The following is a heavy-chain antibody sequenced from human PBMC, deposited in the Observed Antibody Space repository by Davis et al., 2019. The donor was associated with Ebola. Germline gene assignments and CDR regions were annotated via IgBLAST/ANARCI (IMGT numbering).Heavy chain of an antibody. CDR2: ISGSGGST. Sequence: GESLKISCAASGFTFSSYSMSWVRQAPGKGLEWVSAISGSGGSTYYADSVKGRFTISRDNSKNTLYLQMNSLRGDDTAVYYCARGGMYSSGWSYGMDVWGQGTTVTVSS. V-gene: IGHV3-23*01. D-gene: IGHD6-19*01. J-gene: IGHJ6*02. CDR3: ARGGMYSSGWSYGMDV. CDR1: GFTFSSYS.